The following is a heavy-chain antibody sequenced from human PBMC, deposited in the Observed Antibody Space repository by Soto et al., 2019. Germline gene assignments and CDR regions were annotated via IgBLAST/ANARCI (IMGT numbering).Heavy chain of an antibody. V-gene: IGHV3-30*18. J-gene: IGHJ6*02. D-gene: IGHD3-16*01. Sequence: GRSLRLSWEASVFAFSSYAMHWVRQAPGKGLEWVGVISYDGNYIYYADSVKGRFTISRDNSKNTLYVQVNSLRPEDTAVYYCAKAILSATIGPYAMDVWGQGTTVTVSS. CDR1: VFAFSSYA. CDR2: ISYDGNYI. CDR3: AKAILSATIGPYAMDV.